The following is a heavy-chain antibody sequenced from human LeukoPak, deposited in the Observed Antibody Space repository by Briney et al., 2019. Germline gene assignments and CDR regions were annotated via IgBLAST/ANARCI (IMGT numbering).Heavy chain of an antibody. CDR2: INPNSGGT. Sequence: ASVKVSCTASGYTFTGYYMHWVRQAPGQGLEWMGWINPNSGGTNYAQKFQGRVTMTRDTSISTAYMELSRLRSDDTAVYYCARDRGRYYGSGSYELDCWGQGTLVTVSS. V-gene: IGHV1-2*02. CDR1: GYTFTGYY. CDR3: ARDRGRYYGSGSYELDC. J-gene: IGHJ4*02. D-gene: IGHD3-10*01.